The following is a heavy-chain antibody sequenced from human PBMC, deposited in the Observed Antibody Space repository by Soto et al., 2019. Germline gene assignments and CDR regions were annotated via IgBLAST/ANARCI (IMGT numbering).Heavy chain of an antibody. CDR1: GGSISSGDYY. J-gene: IGHJ5*02. Sequence: SETLSLTCTVSGGSISSGDYYWSWIRQPPGKGLEWIGSIYYSGSTSYSPSLNSRVAISVDTSKNQFSLSLSSVTAADTAVYYCARGRGYSYGLDPWGQGTLVTVSS. D-gene: IGHD5-18*01. V-gene: IGHV4-30-4*01. CDR2: IYYSGST. CDR3: ARGRGYSYGLDP.